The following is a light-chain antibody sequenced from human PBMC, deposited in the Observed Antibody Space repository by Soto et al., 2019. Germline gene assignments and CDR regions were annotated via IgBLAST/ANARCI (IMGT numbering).Light chain of an antibody. CDR2: GAS. J-gene: IGKJ2*01. CDR1: QSVSSSN. V-gene: IGKV3-20*01. CDR3: QQYGSSP. Sequence: EIVLTQCPGTLSLSPGEGATLSCRASQSVSSSNLAWYQQKPGQAPRLLIYGASSRATGIPDRFSGSGSGTDFTLTIRRLAPEDFAVYYCQQYGSSPFGQGTKLEIK.